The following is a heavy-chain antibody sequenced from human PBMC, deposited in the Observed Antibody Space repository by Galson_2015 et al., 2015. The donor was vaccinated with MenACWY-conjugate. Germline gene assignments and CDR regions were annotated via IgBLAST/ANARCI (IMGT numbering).Heavy chain of an antibody. CDR1: GFTFSSYA. Sequence: SLRLSCAASGFTFSSYAMTWVRQAPGKGLEWVSAIRGSGSGKYYADSVKGRFTISRDNSKNTLYLQMNSLRVEDTAVYYCAGTCDFSGNFYHCWGQGTLVTVSS. CDR3: AGTCDFSGNFYHC. CDR2: IRGSGSGK. J-gene: IGHJ4*02. D-gene: IGHD1-26*01. V-gene: IGHV3-23*01.